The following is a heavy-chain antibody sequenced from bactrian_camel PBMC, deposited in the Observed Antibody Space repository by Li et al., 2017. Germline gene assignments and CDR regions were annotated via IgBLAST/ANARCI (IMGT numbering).Heavy chain of an antibody. V-gene: IGHV3S42*01. D-gene: IGHD5*01. Sequence: VQLVESGGGSVQSGGSLRLSCAASGFTFSSYGLSWVRQAPGKGLEWVSLIRSGGSSTASADSVKGRFTIARDNAKNTLYLQLNYLKTEDTAMYYCANWGDNCWGQGTQVTVS. CDR1: GFTFSSYG. CDR2: IRSGGSST. CDR3: ANWGDNC. J-gene: IGHJ4*01.